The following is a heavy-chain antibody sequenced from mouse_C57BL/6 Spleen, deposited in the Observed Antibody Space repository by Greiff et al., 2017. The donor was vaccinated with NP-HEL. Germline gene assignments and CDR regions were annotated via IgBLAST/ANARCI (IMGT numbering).Heavy chain of an antibody. CDR3: ARRDGYYEGGFDY. Sequence: VMLVESGAELVKPGASEKMSCKASGYTFTTYPIEWMKQNHGKSLEWIGNFHPYNDDTKYNEKFKGKATLTVEKSSSTVYLELSRLTSDDSAVYYCARRDGYYEGGFDYWGQGTTLTVSS. CDR2: FHPYNDDT. J-gene: IGHJ2*01. V-gene: IGHV1-47*01. D-gene: IGHD2-3*01. CDR1: GYTFTTYP.